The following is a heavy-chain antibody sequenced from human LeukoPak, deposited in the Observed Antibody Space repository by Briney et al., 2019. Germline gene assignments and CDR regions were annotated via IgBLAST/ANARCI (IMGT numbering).Heavy chain of an antibody. CDR1: GFTFSGSA. CDR2: IRSKANNYAT. D-gene: IGHD1-14*01. J-gene: IGHJ3*02. Sequence: HPGGSLKLSCAASGFTFSGSAMHWVRLASGKGLEWVGRIRSKANNYATAYSASVKGRFTISRDDSKNTAYLQMNSLKTEDTAVYYCTRLEKQPPEGAFDIWGPGTVVTVSS. CDR3: TRLEKQPPEGAFDI. V-gene: IGHV3-73*01.